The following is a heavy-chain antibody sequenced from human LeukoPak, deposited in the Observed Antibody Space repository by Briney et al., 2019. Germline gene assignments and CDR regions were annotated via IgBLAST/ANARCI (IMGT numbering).Heavy chain of an antibody. J-gene: IGHJ2*01. CDR3: ARAAYSSTWYSRYFDL. D-gene: IGHD6-13*01. CDR2: ISSSGSTI. Sequence: GGSLRLSCAASGFIFDNFGMSWVRQAPGKGLEWVSYISSSGSTIYYADSVKGRFTISRDNAKNSLYLQMNSLRAEDTAVYYCARAAYSSTWYSRYFDLWGRGTLVTVSS. V-gene: IGHV3-48*04. CDR1: GFIFDNFG.